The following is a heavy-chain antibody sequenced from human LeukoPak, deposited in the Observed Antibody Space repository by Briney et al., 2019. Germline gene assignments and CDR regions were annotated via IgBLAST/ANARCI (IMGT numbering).Heavy chain of an antibody. Sequence: ASVKVSCKASGYTFTSYYMHWVRQAPGQGLEWMGIINPSGGSTSYAQKFQGRVTMTRDTSTSTVYRELSSLRSEDTAVYYCARFSGSGSYHYYGMDVWGKGTTVTVSS. CDR2: INPSGGST. D-gene: IGHD3-10*01. CDR1: GYTFTSYY. J-gene: IGHJ6*04. CDR3: ARFSGSGSYHYYGMDV. V-gene: IGHV1-46*01.